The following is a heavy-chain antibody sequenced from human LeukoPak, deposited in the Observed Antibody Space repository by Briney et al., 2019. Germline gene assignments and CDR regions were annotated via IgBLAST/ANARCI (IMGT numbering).Heavy chain of an antibody. V-gene: IGHV3-30*18. Sequence: GGSLRLSCAASGFTFSSYAMSWVRQAPGKGLEWVAVISYDGSNKYYADSVKGRFTISRDNSKNTLYLQMNSLRAEDTAVYYCAKGSMGYSYGFLDYWGQGTLVTVSS. CDR2: ISYDGSNK. CDR3: AKGSMGYSYGFLDY. D-gene: IGHD5-18*01. J-gene: IGHJ4*02. CDR1: GFTFSSYA.